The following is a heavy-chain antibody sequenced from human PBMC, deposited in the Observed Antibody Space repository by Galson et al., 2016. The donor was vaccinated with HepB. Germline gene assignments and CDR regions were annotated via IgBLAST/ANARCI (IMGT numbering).Heavy chain of an antibody. J-gene: IGHJ5*02. Sequence: SETLSLTCSVSGVSVTSHYWSWIRLAPGKGLEWIANVFHTGSTPYNPSLNNRVTISLDASMNRFSLELVSVSAADTAVYYCARGGGSPYHDHEFDNWGQGTLVTVSS. D-gene: IGHD1-14*01. CDR3: ARGGGSPYHDHEFDN. V-gene: IGHV4-59*02. CDR2: VFHTGST. CDR1: GVSVTSHY.